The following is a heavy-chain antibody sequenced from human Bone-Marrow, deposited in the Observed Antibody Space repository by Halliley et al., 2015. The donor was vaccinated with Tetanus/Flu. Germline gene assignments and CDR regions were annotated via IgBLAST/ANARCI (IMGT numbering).Heavy chain of an antibody. J-gene: IGHJ4*02. D-gene: IGHD2-8*01. CDR3: ARDTRKGVGCTFDY. V-gene: IGHV3-11*05. Sequence: WLAYISSDSPYTDYADSVKGRFTISRDNAKNSLYLQRFSLRAEDTAIYYCARDTRKGVGCTFDYWGQGTLVTVSS. CDR2: ISSDSPYT.